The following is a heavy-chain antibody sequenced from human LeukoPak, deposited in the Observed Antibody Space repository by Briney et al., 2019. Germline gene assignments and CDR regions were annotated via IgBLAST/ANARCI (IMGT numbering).Heavy chain of an antibody. J-gene: IGHJ5*02. V-gene: IGHV3-33*01. CDR1: GSIFSTYG. Sequence: GGSLRLSCAAPGSIFSTYGMYWVRQAPGKGLEWVALIWYDGSDEHYADSVKGRFTISRDNSRNTLYLQMNSLRVEDTAVYYCVRDRITMVRGVRNWFDPWGQGTLVTVSS. D-gene: IGHD3-10*01. CDR3: VRDRITMVRGVRNWFDP. CDR2: IWYDGSDE.